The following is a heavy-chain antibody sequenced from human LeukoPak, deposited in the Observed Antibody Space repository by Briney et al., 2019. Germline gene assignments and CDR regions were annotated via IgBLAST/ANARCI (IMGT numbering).Heavy chain of an antibody. CDR1: GYTFSSFS. Sequence: GGSLRLSCAASGYTFSSFSINWVRQAPGKGLEWVSSISARSNYIYYADSVRGRFSISRDDARNSLYLQMDSLRGDDTAVYYCARLRRNSDSSGYYYYYDYWGQGTLVTVSS. D-gene: IGHD3-22*01. CDR2: ISARSNYI. J-gene: IGHJ4*02. CDR3: ARLRRNSDSSGYYYYYDY. V-gene: IGHV3-21*01.